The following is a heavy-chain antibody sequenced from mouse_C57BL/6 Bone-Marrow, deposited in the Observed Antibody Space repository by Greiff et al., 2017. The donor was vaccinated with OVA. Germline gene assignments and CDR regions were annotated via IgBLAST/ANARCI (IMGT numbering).Heavy chain of an antibody. CDR2: ISSGSSTI. Sequence: EVQRVESGGGLVKPGGSLKLSCAASGFTFSDYGMHWVRQAPEKGLEWVAYISSGSSTIYYADTVKGRFTISRDNAKNTLFLQMTSLRSEDTAMYYCARGGTAYAMDYWGQGTSVTVSS. CDR1: GFTFSDYG. D-gene: IGHD3-3*01. J-gene: IGHJ4*01. V-gene: IGHV5-17*01. CDR3: ARGGTAYAMDY.